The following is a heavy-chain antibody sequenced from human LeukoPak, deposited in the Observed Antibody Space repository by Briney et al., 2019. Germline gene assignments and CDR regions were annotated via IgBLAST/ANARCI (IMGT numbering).Heavy chain of an antibody. Sequence: PGGSLRLSCAASGFTFSHFWMSWVRQAPGKGLEWVANMDQNGAEKFCVDSVKGRFTISRDNSKNSLYLQMNSLRAEDTAVYYCARSHWGPEFWGQGTLVAVSS. V-gene: IGHV3-7*04. CDR1: GFTFSHFW. CDR2: MDQNGAEK. J-gene: IGHJ1*01. D-gene: IGHD7-27*01. CDR3: ARSHWGPEF.